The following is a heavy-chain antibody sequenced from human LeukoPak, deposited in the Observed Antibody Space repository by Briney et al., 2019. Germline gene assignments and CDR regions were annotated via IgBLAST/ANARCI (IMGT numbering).Heavy chain of an antibody. Sequence: PSETLSLTCTVSGYSISTGYYWDWIRQPPGKVLEWIVTFYHGGSTYYNPSLKSRVTISVDTSKNQFSLNLTSVTAADTAVYYCAATEPGSYYNPFDYWGQGTLVTVSS. CDR2: FYHGGST. CDR3: AATEPGSYYNPFDY. J-gene: IGHJ4*02. D-gene: IGHD3-10*01. CDR1: GYSISTGYY. V-gene: IGHV4-38-2*02.